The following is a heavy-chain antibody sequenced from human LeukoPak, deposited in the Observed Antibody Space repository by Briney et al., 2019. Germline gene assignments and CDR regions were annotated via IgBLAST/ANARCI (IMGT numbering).Heavy chain of an antibody. J-gene: IGHJ6*03. CDR2: INWNGGST. CDR3: ARASGSYAPYYYYYMDV. Sequence: PGGSLRLSCAASGFTFDDYGMSWVRQAPGKGLEWVSGINWNGGSTGYVDSVKGRFTISRDNAKNSLYLQMNSLRAEDTALYYCARASGSYAPYYYYYMDVWGKGTTVTVSS. V-gene: IGHV3-20*04. D-gene: IGHD1-26*01. CDR1: GFTFDDYG.